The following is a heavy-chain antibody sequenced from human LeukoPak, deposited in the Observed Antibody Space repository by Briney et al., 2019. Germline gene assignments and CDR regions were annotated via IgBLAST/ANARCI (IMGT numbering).Heavy chain of an antibody. CDR3: ARELPFDY. V-gene: IGHV3-30*02. Sequence: GGSLRLSCAASGFTFSSYGMHWVRQAPGKGLEWLAFITKYDGRVYYADSVRGRFTISRDNAKNTLYLQMNSLRAEDTAVYYCARELPFDYWGQGTLVTVSS. CDR1: GFTFSSYG. CDR2: ITKYDGRV. J-gene: IGHJ4*02.